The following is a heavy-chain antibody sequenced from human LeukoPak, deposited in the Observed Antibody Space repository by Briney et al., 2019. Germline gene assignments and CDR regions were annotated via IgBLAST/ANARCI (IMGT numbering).Heavy chain of an antibody. CDR2: ISYDGSNK. V-gene: IGHV3-30*03. J-gene: IGHJ4*02. CDR3: ARTVTSLDY. CDR1: GFTFSSYW. D-gene: IGHD4-17*01. Sequence: PGGSLRLSCAASGFTFSSYWMSWVRQAPGKGLEWVAVISYDGSNKYYADSVKGRFTISRDNSKNALYLQMNSLRAEDTAVYYCARTVTSLDYWGQGTLVTVSS.